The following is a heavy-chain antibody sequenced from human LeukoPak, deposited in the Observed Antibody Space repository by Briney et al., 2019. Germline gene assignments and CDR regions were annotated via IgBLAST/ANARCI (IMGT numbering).Heavy chain of an antibody. Sequence: SEALSLTCTVSGGSISSGSYYWSWIRQPAGKGLEWIGRIYTSGSTNYNPSLKSRVTISVDTSKNQFSLKLSSVTAADTAVYYCARGGVTYSSQRGWFDPWGQGTLVTVSS. J-gene: IGHJ5*02. D-gene: IGHD6-13*01. V-gene: IGHV4-61*02. CDR1: GGSISSGSYY. CDR2: IYTSGST. CDR3: ARGGVTYSSQRGWFDP.